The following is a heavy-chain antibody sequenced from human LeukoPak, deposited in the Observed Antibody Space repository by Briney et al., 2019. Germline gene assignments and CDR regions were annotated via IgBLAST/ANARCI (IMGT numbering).Heavy chain of an antibody. J-gene: IGHJ4*02. Sequence: SVKVSCKASGGTFSGYAISWVRQAPGQGLEWMGRIIPILGIANYAQKFQGRVTITADKSTSTAYMELSSLRSEDTAVYCCAVTYGSGSYLDYWGQGTLVTVSS. CDR1: GGTFSGYA. CDR3: AVTYGSGSYLDY. D-gene: IGHD3-10*01. V-gene: IGHV1-69*04. CDR2: IIPILGIA.